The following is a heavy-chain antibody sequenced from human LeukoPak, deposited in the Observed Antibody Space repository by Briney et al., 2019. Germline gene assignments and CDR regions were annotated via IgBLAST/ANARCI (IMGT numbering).Heavy chain of an antibody. Sequence: PGGSLRLYCSASGFTFSSYPMGWLRPAQGHGLEGVTATSGSGGSTYHAVSVKGRFTSAKDNSKDTLYLQMNSLRAEDTAVYYCAKGDSILVVAASEIGYFQHWGQGTLVTVSS. CDR3: AKGDSILVVAASEIGYFQH. CDR2: TSGSGGST. J-gene: IGHJ1*01. CDR1: GFTFSSYP. D-gene: IGHD2-15*01. V-gene: IGHV3-23*01.